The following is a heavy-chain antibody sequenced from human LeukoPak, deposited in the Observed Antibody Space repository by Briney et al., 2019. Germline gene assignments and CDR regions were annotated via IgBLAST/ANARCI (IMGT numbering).Heavy chain of an antibody. J-gene: IGHJ4*02. CDR3: ARDAGYGYDRFDY. D-gene: IGHD5-18*01. Sequence: GGSLRLSCAASGFTFSSYSMNWVRQAPGKGLEWVSSISSSSSYIYYADSVKGRFTISRDNAKNSLYLQMNSLRAEDTAAYYCARDAGYGYDRFDYWGQGTQVTASS. CDR1: GFTFSSYS. V-gene: IGHV3-21*01. CDR2: ISSSSSYI.